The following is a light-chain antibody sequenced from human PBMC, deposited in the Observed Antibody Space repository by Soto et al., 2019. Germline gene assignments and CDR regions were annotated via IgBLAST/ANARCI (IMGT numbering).Light chain of an antibody. J-gene: IGKJ1*01. CDR1: QSVSSY. V-gene: IGKV3-11*01. CDR3: QQRRNWQWT. CDR2: DAS. Sequence: EIVLTQSPATLSLSPGERATLSCRASQSVSSYLAWYQQKPGQAPRLLIYDASNRATGIPARFSGSGSGTAFTLTISSLEPEDFAVYYCQQRRNWQWTFGQGTKVEIK.